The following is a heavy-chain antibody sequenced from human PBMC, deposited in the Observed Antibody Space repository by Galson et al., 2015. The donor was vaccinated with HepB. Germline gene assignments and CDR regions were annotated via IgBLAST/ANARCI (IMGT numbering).Heavy chain of an antibody. V-gene: IGHV1-2*02. J-gene: IGHJ4*02. D-gene: IGHD1-7*01. CDR1: GYTFTDYY. Sequence: VKVSCKASGYTFTDYYMHWVRQAPGERPEWMGWINPNTGGTNSAQKFQGRVTMTRDTSISTAYMELRGLKSDDTAVYYCARVAWVAGTTRSDYWGQGSLVTVSS. CDR2: INPNTGGT. CDR3: ARVAWVAGTTRSDY.